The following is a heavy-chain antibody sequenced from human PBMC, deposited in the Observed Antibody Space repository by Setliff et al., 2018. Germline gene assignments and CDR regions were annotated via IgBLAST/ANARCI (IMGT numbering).Heavy chain of an antibody. V-gene: IGHV4-61*03. CDR1: GGSVFSGNYY. Sequence: PSETLSLTCTVSGGSVFSGNYYWGWIRQSPGKGLEWIGYIYYRGITSYSPSLKSRVAISVDTSKTHFSLNLTSVTAADTAVYYCARDLGHGGDYDYWGQGILVTVSS. D-gene: IGHD2-21*02. CDR3: ARDLGHGGDYDY. J-gene: IGHJ4*02. CDR2: IYYRGIT.